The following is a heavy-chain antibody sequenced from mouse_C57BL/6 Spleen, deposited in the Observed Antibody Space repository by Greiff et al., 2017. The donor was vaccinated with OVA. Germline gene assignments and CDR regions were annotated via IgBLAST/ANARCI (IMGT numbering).Heavy chain of an antibody. D-gene: IGHD6-5*01. CDR3: ARRKPNYFDY. CDR1: GYTFTSYW. CDR2: IDPSDSYT. V-gene: IGHV1-50*01. J-gene: IGHJ2*01. Sequence: QVHVKQPGAELVKPGASVKLSCKASGYTFTSYWMQWVKQRPGQGLEWIGEIDPSDSYTNYNQKFKGKATLTVDTSSSTAYMQLSSLTSEDSAVYYCARRKPNYFDYWGQGTTLTVSS.